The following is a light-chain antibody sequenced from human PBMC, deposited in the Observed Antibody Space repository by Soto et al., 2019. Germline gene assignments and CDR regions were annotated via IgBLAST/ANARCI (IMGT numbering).Light chain of an antibody. J-gene: IGKJ1*01. CDR2: KAS. V-gene: IGKV1-5*03. CDR1: ESISTW. Sequence: DIQMTQSPSTLSAAVGDPFSITCRASESISTWLAWYQQKPGKAPKLLIYKASSLESGVPSRFSGSGSGTEFTLTISSLQPDDFATYYCQQYNSYLTFGQGTKVDNK. CDR3: QQYNSYLT.